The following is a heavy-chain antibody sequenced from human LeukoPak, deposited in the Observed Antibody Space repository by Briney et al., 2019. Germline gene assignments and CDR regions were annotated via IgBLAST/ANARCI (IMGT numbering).Heavy chain of an antibody. CDR2: TGSTGVST. V-gene: IGHV3-23*01. D-gene: IGHD2-2*01. CDR1: GFTFSSYA. J-gene: IGHJ4*02. Sequence: GGSLRLSCAASGFTFSSYAMNWVRQAPVKGLEWVSATGSTGVSTFYADSVKGRFTVSRDNSKNTLSLQMNSLRAEDTAVYYCAKDPGVVPAHYFDYWGQGILVTVSS. CDR3: AKDPGVVPAHYFDY.